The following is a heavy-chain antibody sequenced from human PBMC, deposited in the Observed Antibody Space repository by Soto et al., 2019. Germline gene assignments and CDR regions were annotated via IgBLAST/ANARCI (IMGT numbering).Heavy chain of an antibody. V-gene: IGHV5-51*01. J-gene: IGHJ3*02. CDR2: IYPGDSDT. D-gene: IGHD6-19*01. CDR1: GYSFTSYW. CDR3: ARHKFARAVAQEWAFDI. Sequence: GESLKISCKGSGYSFTSYWIGWVRQMPGKGLEWMGIIYPGDSDTRYSPSFQGQVTISADKSISTAYLQWSSLKASDTAMYYCARHKFARAVAQEWAFDIWGQGTMVTVSS.